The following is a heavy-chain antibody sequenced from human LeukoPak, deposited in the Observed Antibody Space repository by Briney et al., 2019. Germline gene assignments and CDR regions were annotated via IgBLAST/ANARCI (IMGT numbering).Heavy chain of an antibody. CDR1: GYTFSSHG. D-gene: IGHD3-22*01. J-gene: IGHJ4*02. CDR2: INTYNGDT. Sequence: ASVKVSCKASGYTFSSHGINWVRQAPGQGLEWMGWINTYNGDTNYAQKFQGRVTVTTDTSTSTAYMELRSLRSDDTAVYYCAKTRYYDSSGYYGLGLPFDYWGQGTLVTVSS. CDR3: AKTRYYDSSGYYGLGLPFDY. V-gene: IGHV1-18*01.